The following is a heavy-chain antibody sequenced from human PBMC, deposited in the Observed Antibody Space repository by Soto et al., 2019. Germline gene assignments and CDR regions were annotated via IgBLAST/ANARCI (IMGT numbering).Heavy chain of an antibody. CDR1: GFTFSYFY. D-gene: IGHD2-21*01. J-gene: IGHJ4*02. CDR3: VRGGGGGQFDS. Sequence: GGSLRLSCEASGFTFSYFYMSWIRQAPGKGLEWLSYISPKSNYREYAESVKGRHTISRDNAKNSLSLQMNSLRVEDTAVYYCVRGGGGGQFDSWGQGALVTVS. CDR2: ISPKSNYR. V-gene: IGHV3-11*06.